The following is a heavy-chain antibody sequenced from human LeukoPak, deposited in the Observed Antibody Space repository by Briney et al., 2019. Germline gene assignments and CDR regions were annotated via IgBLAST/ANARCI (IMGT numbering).Heavy chain of an antibody. J-gene: IGHJ4*02. Sequence: GASLRLSCAASGFTFSSYAMSWVRQAPGKGLEWVSAISGSGGSTYYADSVKGRFTISRDNSKNTLYLQMNSLRAEDTAVYHCAKDGGEVPAAIPYYFDYWGQGTLVTVSS. CDR2: ISGSGGST. D-gene: IGHD2-2*01. V-gene: IGHV3-23*01. CDR1: GFTFSSYA. CDR3: AKDGGEVPAAIPYYFDY.